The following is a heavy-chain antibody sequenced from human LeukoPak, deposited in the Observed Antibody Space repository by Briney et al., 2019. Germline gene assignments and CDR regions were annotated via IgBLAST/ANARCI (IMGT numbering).Heavy chain of an antibody. Sequence: PEGSLRLSCAASESTFSKFWMHWVRQAPGKGLVWVSGINRDGSTTTYADSVKGRFTVSRDNAKNTLYLQMNSLRAEDTAVYYCARGNYYGRDVWGQGPRVTVP. D-gene: IGHD2/OR15-2a*01. J-gene: IGHJ6*02. V-gene: IGHV3-74*03. CDR1: ESTFSKFW. CDR3: ARGNYYGRDV. CDR2: INRDGSTT.